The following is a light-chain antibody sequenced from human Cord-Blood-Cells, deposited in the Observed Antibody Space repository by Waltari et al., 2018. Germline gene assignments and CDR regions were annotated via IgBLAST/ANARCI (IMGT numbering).Light chain of an antibody. CDR3: QQRSNWRT. Sequence: PATLSLSPGERATLSCRASQSVSSYLAWYQQKPGQAPRLLIYDASNRATGIPARFSGSGSGTDFTLTISSLEPEDFAVYYCQQRSNWRTFGQGTRLEIK. J-gene: IGKJ5*01. CDR2: DAS. V-gene: IGKV3-11*01. CDR1: QSVSSY.